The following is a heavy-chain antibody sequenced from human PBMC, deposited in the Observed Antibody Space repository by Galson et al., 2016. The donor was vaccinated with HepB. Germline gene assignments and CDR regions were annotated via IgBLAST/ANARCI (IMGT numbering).Heavy chain of an antibody. J-gene: IGHJ6*02. CDR3: ARDKERWVQYNYYFGMDV. V-gene: IGHV1-46*01. CDR1: GYTFRSYP. CDR2: ITPNNGNT. D-gene: IGHD5-24*01. Sequence: SVKVSCKASGYTFRSYPIHWVRQAPGQGLEWMGTITPNNGNTVYAQKFQGSVTMTSDTSTSTVYMEVSSLRSEHTAVYYCARDKERWVQYNYYFGMDVWGQGTTVTVSS.